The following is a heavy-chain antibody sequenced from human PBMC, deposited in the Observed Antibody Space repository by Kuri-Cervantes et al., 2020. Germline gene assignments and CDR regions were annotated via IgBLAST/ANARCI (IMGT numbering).Heavy chain of an antibody. V-gene: IGHV1-24*01. D-gene: IGHD3-3*01. CDR1: GYTLTELS. Sequence: ASVKVSCKVSGYTLTELSMHWVRQAPGKGLEWMGGFDPEGGETIYAQKFQGRVTMTEDTSTDTAYMELSSLRSEDTAVYYCATALRFLEWLLWDWGQGTLVTVSS. CDR2: FDPEGGET. J-gene: IGHJ4*02. CDR3: ATALRFLEWLLWD.